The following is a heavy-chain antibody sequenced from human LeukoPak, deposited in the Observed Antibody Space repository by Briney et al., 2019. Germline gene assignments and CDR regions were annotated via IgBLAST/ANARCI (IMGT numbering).Heavy chain of an antibody. Sequence: PSETLSLTCTVSGGSISSGDYYWSWIRQPPGKGLEWIGYIYYSGSTNYNPSLKSRVTMSVDTSKNQFSLKLSSVTAADTAVYYCARTRGVPYGDYLNDYWGQGTLVTVSS. CDR3: ARTRGVPYGDYLNDY. D-gene: IGHD4-17*01. CDR2: IYYSGST. CDR1: GGSISSGDYY. J-gene: IGHJ4*02. V-gene: IGHV4-61*08.